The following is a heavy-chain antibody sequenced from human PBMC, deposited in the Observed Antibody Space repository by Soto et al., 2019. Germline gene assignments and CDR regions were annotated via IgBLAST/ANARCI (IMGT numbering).Heavy chain of an antibody. CDR1: GDSVSSNSAA. CDR3: ARDYSNYDYYYYGMDV. V-gene: IGHV6-1*01. CDR2: TYYRSKWYN. Sequence: LQTLSITCAISGDSVSSNSAAWNWIRQSPSRGLEWLGRTYYRSKWYNDYAVSVKSRITINPDTSKNQFSLQLNSVTPEDTAVYYCARDYSNYDYYYYGMDVWGQGTTVTVSS. D-gene: IGHD4-4*01. J-gene: IGHJ6*02.